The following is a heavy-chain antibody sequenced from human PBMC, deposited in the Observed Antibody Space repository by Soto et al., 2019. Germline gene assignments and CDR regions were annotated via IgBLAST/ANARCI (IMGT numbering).Heavy chain of an antibody. V-gene: IGHV3-21*01. D-gene: IGHD6-13*01. CDR2: ISSSSNNI. J-gene: IGHJ4*02. CDR3: ARDLTTATGAFDY. CDR1: GFSLSTYS. Sequence: EVQLVESGGGLVKPGGSLRLSCAASGFSLSTYSMNWVRQAPGKGLEWVSSISSSSNNIYYADSVKGRFTISRDNAKNSLFLQVNSLRDEDTAVYFCARDLTTATGAFDYWGQGNLVTVSS.